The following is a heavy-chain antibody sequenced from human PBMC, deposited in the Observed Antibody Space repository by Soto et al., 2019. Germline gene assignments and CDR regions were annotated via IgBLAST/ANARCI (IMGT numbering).Heavy chain of an antibody. Sequence: ASVKVSCKASGYTFTGYYMHWVRQAPGQGLEWMGWINPNSGGTNYAQKFQGWVTMTRDTSISTAYMELSRLRSDDTAVYYCARGYDSSGYYMDYWGQGTLVTVSS. J-gene: IGHJ4*02. V-gene: IGHV1-2*04. CDR2: INPNSGGT. CDR1: GYTFTGYY. D-gene: IGHD3-22*01. CDR3: ARGYDSSGYYMDY.